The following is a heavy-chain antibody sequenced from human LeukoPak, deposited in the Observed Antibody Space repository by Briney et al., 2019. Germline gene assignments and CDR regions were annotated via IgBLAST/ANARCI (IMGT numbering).Heavy chain of an antibody. J-gene: IGHJ4*02. CDR1: GFTFSSYS. D-gene: IGHD3-22*01. CDR3: AKGYFYESSGYPFDY. CDR2: ISSSSSYI. Sequence: GGSLRLSCAASGFTFSSYSMNWVRQAPGKGLEWVSSISSSSSYIYYADSVKGRFTISRDNAKNSLYLQMNSLRAEDAAVYYCAKGYFYESSGYPFDYWGQGTLVTVSS. V-gene: IGHV3-21*01.